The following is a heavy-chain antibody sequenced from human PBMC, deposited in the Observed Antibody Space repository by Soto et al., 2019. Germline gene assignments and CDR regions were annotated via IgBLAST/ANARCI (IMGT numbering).Heavy chain of an antibody. J-gene: IGHJ4*02. Sequence: QVQLVQSGAEVKKPGSSVKVSCKASGGTFSSYAISWVRQAPGQGLEWMGGIIPIFGTANYAQKFQGRVTITADESTSTAYMGLSSLRSEDTAVYYCARGPPTGDRGYFDYWGQGTLVTVSS. CDR2: IIPIFGTA. CDR3: ARGPPTGDRGYFDY. CDR1: GGTFSSYA. V-gene: IGHV1-69*12. D-gene: IGHD7-27*01.